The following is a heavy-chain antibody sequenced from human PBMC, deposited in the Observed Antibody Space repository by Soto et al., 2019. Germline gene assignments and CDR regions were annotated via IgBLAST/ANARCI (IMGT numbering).Heavy chain of an antibody. D-gene: IGHD1-26*01. V-gene: IGHV3-72*01. CDR2: SRNKANSYTT. CDR1: GFTFSDHS. J-gene: IGHJ4*02. Sequence: EVPLVESGGGLVQPGGSLRLSCAASGFTFSDHSMDWVRQAPGKGLEWVGRSRNKANSYTTEYAASVKGRFTISRDDSKNSLYLQMNSLKTEDTAVYYCARAEVGATTYWGQGTLVTVSS. CDR3: ARAEVGATTY.